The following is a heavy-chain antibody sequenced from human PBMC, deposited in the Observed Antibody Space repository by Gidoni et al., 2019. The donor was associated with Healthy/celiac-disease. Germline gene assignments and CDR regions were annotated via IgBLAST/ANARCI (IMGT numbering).Heavy chain of an antibody. J-gene: IGHJ5*02. V-gene: IGHV1-69*01. Sequence: QVQLVQSGAEVKKPGSSVKVSCKASGGTFSSYAISWVRQAPGQGLEWMGGIIPIFGTANYAQKFQGRVTITADESTSTAYMELSSLRSDDTAVYYCARELWDITMIVLVGSGWFDPWGQGTLITVSS. CDR3: ARELWDITMIVLVGSGWFDP. CDR2: IIPIFGTA. CDR1: GGTFSSYA. D-gene: IGHD3-22*01.